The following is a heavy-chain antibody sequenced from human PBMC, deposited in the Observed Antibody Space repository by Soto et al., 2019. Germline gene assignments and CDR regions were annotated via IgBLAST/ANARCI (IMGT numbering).Heavy chain of an antibody. CDR3: AKESGALSSGMVS. Sequence: QVQLVESGGGVVQPGRSLRLSCAASGFTFSSYGMHWVRQAPGKGLEWVAVISYDGSNKYYADSVKGRFTISRDNSKNTLYLQMNSLRAEDTAVYYCAKESGALSSGMVSWGQGTLVTVSS. V-gene: IGHV3-30*18. D-gene: IGHD1-26*01. CDR2: ISYDGSNK. J-gene: IGHJ4*02. CDR1: GFTFSSYG.